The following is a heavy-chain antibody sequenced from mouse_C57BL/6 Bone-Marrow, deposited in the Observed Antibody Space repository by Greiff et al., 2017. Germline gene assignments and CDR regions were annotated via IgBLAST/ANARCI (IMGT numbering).Heavy chain of an antibody. D-gene: IGHD2-4*01. CDR2: IDPANGNT. CDR1: GFNIKNTY. J-gene: IGHJ3*01. Sequence: VQLKQSVAELVRPGASVKLSCTASGFNIKNTYMHWVKQRPEQGLEWIGRIDPANGNTKYAPKFQGKATITADTSSNTAYLQLSSLTSEDTAIYYGARDYDYDGAWFAYWGQGTLVTVAA. V-gene: IGHV14-3*01. CDR3: ARDYDYDGAWFAY.